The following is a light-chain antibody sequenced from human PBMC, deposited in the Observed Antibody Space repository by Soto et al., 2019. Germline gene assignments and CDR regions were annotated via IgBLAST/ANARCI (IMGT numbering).Light chain of an antibody. J-gene: IGKJ1*01. CDR1: QSLVNTY. CDR3: QSYGSSRT. Sequence: ESVLTQSPGTLSLSPLEIATLSFRASQSLVNTYVAWYQQKAGQAPRLLIYDASTRATGIPDRFSGSGSGTDFTLSISRLETEDFAVYYCQSYGSSRTFGHGTKVDIK. CDR2: DAS. V-gene: IGKV3-20*01.